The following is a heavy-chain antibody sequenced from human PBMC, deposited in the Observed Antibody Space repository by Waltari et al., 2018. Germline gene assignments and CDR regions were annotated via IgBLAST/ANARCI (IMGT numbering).Heavy chain of an antibody. D-gene: IGHD3-9*01. J-gene: IGHJ6*02. Sequence: EWVSAISCSGGSTYYADSVKGRFTISRDNSKNTLYLQMNSLRAEDTAVYYCAKDMEVLRYFDWFIGGMDVWGQGTTVTVSS. V-gene: IGHV3-23*01. CDR2: ISCSGGST. CDR3: AKDMEVLRYFDWFIGGMDV.